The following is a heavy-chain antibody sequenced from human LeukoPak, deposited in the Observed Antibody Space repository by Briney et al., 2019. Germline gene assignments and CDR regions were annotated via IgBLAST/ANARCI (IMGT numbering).Heavy chain of an antibody. CDR1: GGSIGAYY. Sequence: PSETLSLTCTVSGGSIGAYYWSWIRQTPGKGLEWIGYIYHSGSTKYNPSLKSRVTISIDTSRTQFSLKLGSVTAADTAVYFCARTRFCTSTSCYMDYWGQGILVTVSS. CDR2: IYHSGST. CDR3: ARTRFCTSTSCYMDY. V-gene: IGHV4-59*01. D-gene: IGHD2-2*02. J-gene: IGHJ4*02.